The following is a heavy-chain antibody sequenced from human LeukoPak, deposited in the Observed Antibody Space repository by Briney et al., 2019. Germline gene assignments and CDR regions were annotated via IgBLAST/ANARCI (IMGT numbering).Heavy chain of an antibody. V-gene: IGHV3-23*01. D-gene: IGHD5-24*01. J-gene: IGHJ4*02. CDR1: GFTFSSYA. CDR2: ISGSGGST. CDR3: ATHSLRDGYNPRPTLVFDY. Sequence: LAGGSLRLSCAASGFTFSSYAMSWVRQAPGKGLEWVSAISGSGGSTYYADSVKGRFTISRDNSKNTLYLQMNSLRAEDTAVYYCATHSLRDGYNPRPTLVFDYWGQGTLVTVSS.